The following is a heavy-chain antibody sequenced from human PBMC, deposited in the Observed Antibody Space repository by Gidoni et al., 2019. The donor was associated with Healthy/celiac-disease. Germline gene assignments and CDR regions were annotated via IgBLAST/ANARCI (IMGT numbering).Heavy chain of an antibody. V-gene: IGHV4-61*02. CDR3: AREVLRETGGVYYYYGMDV. CDR2: IYTSGST. D-gene: IGHD1-26*01. CDR1: GGSISSGRYY. Sequence: QVQLQESGPGLVKPSQTLSLTCTVSGGSISSGRYYWSWIRQPAGKGLEWIGRIYTSGSTNYNPSLKSRVTISVDTSKNQFSLKLSSVTAADTAVYYCAREVLRETGGVYYYYGMDVWGQGTTVTVSS. J-gene: IGHJ6*02.